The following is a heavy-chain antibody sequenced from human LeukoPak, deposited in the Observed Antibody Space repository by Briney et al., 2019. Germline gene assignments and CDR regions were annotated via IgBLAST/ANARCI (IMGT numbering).Heavy chain of an antibody. V-gene: IGHV5-51*01. CDR2: IYPGDSGP. J-gene: IGHJ3*01. CDR1: GYSFTSYC. Sequence: GESLKISCKVSGYSFTSYCIGWARQMPGKGLEWMGIIYPGDSGPTYSPSFQGQVTISVDKSTSTAYLQWSSLQASDTAMYYCGMSGDRVPLQDDVFDVWGQGTMVTVST. D-gene: IGHD1-26*01. CDR3: GMSGDRVPLQDDVFDV.